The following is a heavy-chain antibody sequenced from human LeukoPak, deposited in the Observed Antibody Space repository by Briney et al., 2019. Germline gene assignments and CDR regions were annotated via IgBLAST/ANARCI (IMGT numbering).Heavy chain of an antibody. V-gene: IGHV4-38-2*01. CDR1: GYSISSGYY. CDR3: ARQASWSTSGGNWFDP. D-gene: IGHD3-3*01. J-gene: IGHJ5*02. CDR2: IYHSGNT. Sequence: SETLSLTCAVSGYSISSGYYCGWIRQPPGKGLEWIGSIYHSGNTYYNPSLKSRVTISVDTSKNQFSLRLSSVTAADTAVYYCARQASWSTSGGNWFDPWGQGTLVTVSS.